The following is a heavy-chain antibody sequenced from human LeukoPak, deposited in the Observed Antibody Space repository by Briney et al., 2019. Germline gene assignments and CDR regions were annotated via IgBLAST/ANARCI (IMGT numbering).Heavy chain of an antibody. CDR2: ISHSENT. CDR1: GGSFSGYY. Sequence: PSETLSLTCAVYGGSFSGYYWSWIRQPPGKGLEWIGEISHSENTNYNPSLKSRVTISVDTSKNQFSLKLSSVTAADTAVYYCAREGYSSSSITAIDYWGQGTLVTVSS. CDR3: AREGYSSSSITAIDY. V-gene: IGHV4-34*01. D-gene: IGHD6-6*01. J-gene: IGHJ4*02.